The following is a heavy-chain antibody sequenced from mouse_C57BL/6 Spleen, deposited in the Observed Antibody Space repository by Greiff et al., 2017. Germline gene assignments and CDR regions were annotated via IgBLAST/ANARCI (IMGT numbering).Heavy chain of an antibody. D-gene: IGHD2-2*01. CDR3: ARDGYDGVRDY. V-gene: IGHV1-52*01. CDR2: IDPSDSET. Sequence: QVQLQQPGAELVRPGSSVKLSCKASGYTFTSYWMHWVKQRPIQGLEWIGNIDPSDSETHYNQKFKDKATLTVDKSSSTAYMQLSSLTSEDSAVYYCARDGYDGVRDYWGQGTTLTVSS. CDR1: GYTFTSYW. J-gene: IGHJ2*01.